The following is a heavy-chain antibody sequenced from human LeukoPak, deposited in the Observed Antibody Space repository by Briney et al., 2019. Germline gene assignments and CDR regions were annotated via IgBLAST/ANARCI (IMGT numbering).Heavy chain of an antibody. CDR1: GFTFSSYW. CDR2: IESNGLT. CDR3: ARVVATTYYYYMDV. Sequence: GGSLKLSCEASGFTFSSYWMHWVRQIPGKGLMWVSRIESNGLTLYADSVRDRFTISRDNGKNTIYLQMNSLRVEDTALYYCARVVATTYYYYMDVWGKGTTVTVSS. D-gene: IGHD5-24*01. V-gene: IGHV3-74*01. J-gene: IGHJ6*03.